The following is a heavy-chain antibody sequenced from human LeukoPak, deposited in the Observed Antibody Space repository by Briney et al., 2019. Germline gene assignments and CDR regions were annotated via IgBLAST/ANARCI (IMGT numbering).Heavy chain of an antibody. J-gene: IGHJ6*02. V-gene: IGHV4-61*02. D-gene: IGHD3-10*01. Sequence: PSETLSLTCTVSGGSISSGSYYRSWIRQPAGKGLEWIGRIYTSGSANYNPSLKSRVTISVDTSKNQFSLKLRSVTAADTAVYYRARAESGGGYGMDVWGRGTTVTVSS. CDR2: IYTSGSA. CDR1: GGSISSGSYY. CDR3: ARAESGGGYGMDV.